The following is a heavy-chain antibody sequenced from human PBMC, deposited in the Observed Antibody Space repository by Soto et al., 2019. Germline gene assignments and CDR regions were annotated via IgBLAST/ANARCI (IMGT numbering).Heavy chain of an antibody. CDR2: ISAYNGNT. V-gene: IGHV1-18*01. J-gene: IGHJ4*02. Sequence: ASVKVSCKASGYTLTSYGISWVRQAPGQGLEWMGWISAYNGNTNYAQKLQGRVTMTTDTSTSTAYMELRSLRSDDTAVYYCAREGYCSSTSCYALDYWGQGTLVTVSS. D-gene: IGHD2-2*01. CDR3: AREGYCSSTSCYALDY. CDR1: GYTLTSYG.